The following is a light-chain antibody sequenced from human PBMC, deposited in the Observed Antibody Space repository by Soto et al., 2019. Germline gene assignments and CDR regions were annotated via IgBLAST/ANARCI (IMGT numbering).Light chain of an antibody. CDR3: QQRITWPLT. CDR2: DVS. J-gene: IGKJ4*01. CDR1: QSVGRY. V-gene: IGKV3-11*01. Sequence: EMVLTQSPATLSLSPGERATLSCRASQSVGRYLAWYQQTPGQVPRLLIYDVSDRATGIPARFSGSGSGTDFILTISSLEPEDFAVYYCQQRITWPLTFGGGTKVEIK.